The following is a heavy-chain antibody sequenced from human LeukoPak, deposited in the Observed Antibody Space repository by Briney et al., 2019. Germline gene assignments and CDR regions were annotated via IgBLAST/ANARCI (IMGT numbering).Heavy chain of an antibody. Sequence: WGSLRVSCAASGFTFTKYAMSWVRQAPGKGLEWVSAISGSGATSYYANSVKGRFTISRDDSKNTMYRQMNSLRAEDTAVYYCAKGGDGSCYSYLDYWGQGILVTVSS. CDR1: GFTFTKYA. CDR3: AKGGDGSCYSYLDY. J-gene: IGHJ4*02. D-gene: IGHD2-15*01. V-gene: IGHV3-23*01. CDR2: ISGSGATS.